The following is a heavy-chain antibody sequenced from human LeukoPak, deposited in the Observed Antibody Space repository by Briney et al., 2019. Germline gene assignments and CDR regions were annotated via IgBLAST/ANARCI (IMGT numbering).Heavy chain of an antibody. CDR2: INPNSGDT. CDR1: GYTFTAYY. D-gene: IGHD2-15*01. Sequence: ASVKASCKASGYTFTAYYMHWVRQAPGQGLEWMGWINPNSGDTNYVQKFQGRGTMTRDTSISTAYMELSRLRSDDMAVYYCALTYCGGGSCYSDYFDYWGQGTLVTVSS. V-gene: IGHV1-2*02. J-gene: IGHJ4*02. CDR3: ALTYCGGGSCYSDYFDY.